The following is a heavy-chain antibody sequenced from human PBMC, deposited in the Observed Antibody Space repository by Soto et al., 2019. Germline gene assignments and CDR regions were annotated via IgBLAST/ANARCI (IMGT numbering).Heavy chain of an antibody. CDR1: GFSFSDAW. CDR3: TTAGTRVGYTGSY. D-gene: IGHD5-12*01. Sequence: SLRLSCAASGFSFSDAWMSWVRQIPGRGLEWVGRVKTTSERGTTNYAAPVLGRFTVSRDDSKNTLYLQMDALRAEDTAVYYCTTAGTRVGYTGSYWGQGTQVTVSS. J-gene: IGHJ4*02. CDR2: VKTTSERGTT. V-gene: IGHV3-15*06.